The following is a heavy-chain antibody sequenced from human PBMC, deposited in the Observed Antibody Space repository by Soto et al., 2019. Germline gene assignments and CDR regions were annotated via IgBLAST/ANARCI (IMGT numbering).Heavy chain of an antibody. Sequence: SETLSLTCTVSGGSMRSSSYYWGWIRQPPGKGLEWIGSIYYSGSTYYNPSLESRVTISVDTSKNHFSLKLYSVTAADTAVYYCSFYDRSGCYLEYDWGQGTLVTVSS. CDR1: GGSMRSSSYY. V-gene: IGHV4-39*02. CDR3: SFYDRSGCYLEYD. D-gene: IGHD3-22*01. CDR2: IYYSGST. J-gene: IGHJ4*02.